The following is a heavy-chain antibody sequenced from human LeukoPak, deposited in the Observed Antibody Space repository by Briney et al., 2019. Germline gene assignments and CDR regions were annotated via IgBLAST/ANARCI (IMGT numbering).Heavy chain of an antibody. CDR2: ISAYNGNT. V-gene: IGHV1-18*01. CDR1: GYTFTSYG. D-gene: IGHD4-23*01. J-gene: IGHJ3*02. CDR3: AREARIGGAFDI. Sequence: ASVKVSCKASGYTFTSYGISWVRQAPGQGLEWMGWISAYNGNTNYAQKLQGRVTMTTDTSTSTAYTELRSLRSDDTAVYYCAREARIGGAFDIWGQGTMVTVSS.